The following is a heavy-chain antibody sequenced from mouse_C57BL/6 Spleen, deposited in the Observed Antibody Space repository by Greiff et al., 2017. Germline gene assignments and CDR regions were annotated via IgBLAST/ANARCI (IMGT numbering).Heavy chain of an antibody. Sequence: VQLKESGPELVKPGASVKISCKASGYSFTGYYMNWVKQSPEKSLEWIGEINPSTGGTTYNQKFKAKATLTVDKSSSTSYMQLKSLTSEDSAVYYCATREGYFDVWGTGTTVTVSS. J-gene: IGHJ1*03. CDR3: ATREGYFDV. CDR1: GYSFTGYY. V-gene: IGHV1-42*01. CDR2: INPSTGGT.